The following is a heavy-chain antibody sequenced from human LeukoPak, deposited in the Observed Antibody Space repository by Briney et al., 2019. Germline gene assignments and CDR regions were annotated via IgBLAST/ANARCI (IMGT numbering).Heavy chain of an antibody. Sequence: GGSLRLSCAASGFTFSSYGMHWVRQAPGKGLEWVAVISYDGSNKYYADSVKGRFTISRDNSKTTMYLQMNSLRAEDTAVYYCAKRHGSGSYYNGENYSYYGMDVWGKGTTVTVSS. CDR2: ISYDGSNK. V-gene: IGHV3-30*18. D-gene: IGHD3-10*01. CDR3: AKRHGSGSYYNGENYSYYGMDV. CDR1: GFTFSSYG. J-gene: IGHJ6*04.